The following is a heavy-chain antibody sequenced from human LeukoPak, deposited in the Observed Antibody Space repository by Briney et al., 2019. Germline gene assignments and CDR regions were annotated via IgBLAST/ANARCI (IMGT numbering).Heavy chain of an antibody. J-gene: IGHJ5*02. CDR3: AKSGSTVTTLNWFNP. V-gene: IGHV3-7*03. CDR2: INEDGSVK. CDR1: GGTFSAYW. Sequence: GGSLRLSCAVSGGTFSAYWMAWVRQSPGKGLEWVAEINEDGSVKYYVDSMKGRFTISRDNSKNTVYLQMNDLRGEDTAVYYCAKSGSTVTTLNWFNPWGQGTLVTVYS. D-gene: IGHD4-17*01.